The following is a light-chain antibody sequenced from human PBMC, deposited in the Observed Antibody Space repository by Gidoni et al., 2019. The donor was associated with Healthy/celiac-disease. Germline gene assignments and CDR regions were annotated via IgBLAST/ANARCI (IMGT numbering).Light chain of an antibody. J-gene: IGKJ3*01. V-gene: IGKV3-20*01. CDR3: QQYGSSIFT. Sequence: EIVLTQSPGTLSLSPGERATLSCRASQSVSSSYLAWYQQKPGQAPRLLIYGASSRATCIPDRFSGSGSGTDFTLTISRLEPEEFAVYYCQQYGSSIFTFGPGTKVDIK. CDR2: GAS. CDR1: QSVSSSY.